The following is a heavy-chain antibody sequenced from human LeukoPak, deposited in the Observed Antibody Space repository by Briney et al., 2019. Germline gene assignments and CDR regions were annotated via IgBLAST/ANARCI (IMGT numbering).Heavy chain of an antibody. D-gene: IGHD6-13*01. Sequence: GSLRLSCAASGFTFINYAMGWVRQAPGKGLEWVSLISGSGGGTNFADSVKGRFTISRDNSKNTLYLQMDGLRAEDTAIYYCAPDLRGSAWSLDDWGQGTLVTVSS. CDR3: APDLRGSAWSLDD. CDR1: GFTFINYA. CDR2: ISGSGGGT. V-gene: IGHV3-23*01. J-gene: IGHJ4*02.